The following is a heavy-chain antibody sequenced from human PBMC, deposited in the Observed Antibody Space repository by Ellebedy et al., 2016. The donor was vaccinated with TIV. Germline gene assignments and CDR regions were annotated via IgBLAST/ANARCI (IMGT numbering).Heavy chain of an antibody. V-gene: IGHV1-18*01. CDR2: ISPYNDNT. J-gene: IGHJ6*02. CDR3: ARRGGYCTSTSCYYYYYYYYGLDV. D-gene: IGHD2-2*01. Sequence: ASVKVSXXASGYTFTSYDINWVRQATGQGLEWMGWISPYNDNTNYAQKLQGRVTMTTDTSTSTAYMELRSLRSDDTAVYYCARRGGYCTSTSCYYYYYYYYGLDVWGQGTTVTVSS. CDR1: GYTFTSYD.